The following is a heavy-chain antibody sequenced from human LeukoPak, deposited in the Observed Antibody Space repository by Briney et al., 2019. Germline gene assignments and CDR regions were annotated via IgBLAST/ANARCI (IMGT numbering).Heavy chain of an antibody. J-gene: IGHJ3*02. CDR2: INHSGST. V-gene: IGHV4-34*01. CDR3: ARSRAVTTRNDAFDI. D-gene: IGHD4-17*01. CDR1: GGSFSGYY. Sequence: SETLSLTYAVYGGSFSGYYWSWIRQPPGKGLEWIGEINHSGSTNYNPSLKSRVTISVDTSKNQFSLKLSSVTAADTAVYYCARSRAVTTRNDAFDIWGQGTMVTVSS.